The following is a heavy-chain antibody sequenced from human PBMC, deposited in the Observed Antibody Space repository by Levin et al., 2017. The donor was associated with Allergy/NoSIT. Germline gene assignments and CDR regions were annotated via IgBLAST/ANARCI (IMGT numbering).Heavy chain of an antibody. J-gene: IGHJ3*02. CDR2: ISWNSGTI. V-gene: IGHV3-9*01. D-gene: IGHD6-19*01. Sequence: GGSLRLSCAASGFIFDDYAMHWVRQAPGKGLEWVSGISWNSGTIGYADSVKGRFTISRDNAENSLYLQLNSLRVEDTALYYCVKNVRDRYGSGWKDTFDIWGQGTMVTVS. CDR3: VKNVRDRYGSGWKDTFDI. CDR1: GFIFDDYA.